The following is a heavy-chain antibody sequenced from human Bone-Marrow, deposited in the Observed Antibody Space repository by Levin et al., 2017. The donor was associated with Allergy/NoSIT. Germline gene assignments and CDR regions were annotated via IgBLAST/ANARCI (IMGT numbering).Heavy chain of an antibody. J-gene: IGHJ4*02. V-gene: IGHV3-15*01. CDR3: STDRLVQEPLDF. D-gene: IGHD1-14*01. CDR1: GFTFSDAW. Sequence: LSLPCAASGFTFSDAWMSWVRQAPGKGLEWVGRIKSKTNGGTTDYAAPVKGRFSISRDDSTSTLYLHMNRLTTDDTGVYYCSTDRLVQEPLDFWGQGTLVTVSS. CDR2: IKSKTNGGTT.